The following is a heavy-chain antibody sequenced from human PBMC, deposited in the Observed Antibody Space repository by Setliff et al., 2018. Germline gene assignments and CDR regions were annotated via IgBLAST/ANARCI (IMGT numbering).Heavy chain of an antibody. CDR2: IDWDDDK. CDR1: GFSLSTSGMC. CDR3: AIAYGDYGFNGSAFDY. J-gene: IGHJ4*02. D-gene: IGHD4-17*01. V-gene: IGHV2-70*02. Sequence: SGPTLVNPTQTLTLTCTFSGFSLSTSGMCVSWIRQPPGKALEWLARIDWDDDKYYSTSLKTRLTIPKDTSKNQVVLTMTNMDPVDTAVYYCAIAYGDYGFNGSAFDYWGQGTLVTVSS.